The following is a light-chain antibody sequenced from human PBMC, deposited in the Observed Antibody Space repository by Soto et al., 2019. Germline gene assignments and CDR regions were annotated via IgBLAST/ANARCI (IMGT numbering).Light chain of an antibody. CDR3: SSYTRGSTLVV. CDR2: EVS. CDR1: SSDVGDYDY. J-gene: IGLJ2*01. Sequence: QSALTQPASVSGSPGQSITISCTGASSDVGDYDYVSWYQQHPGKAPKLMICEVSNRPSGVSNRFSGSKSANTASLTISGLQAEDEADYYCSSYTRGSTLVVFGGGTKLTVL. V-gene: IGLV2-14*01.